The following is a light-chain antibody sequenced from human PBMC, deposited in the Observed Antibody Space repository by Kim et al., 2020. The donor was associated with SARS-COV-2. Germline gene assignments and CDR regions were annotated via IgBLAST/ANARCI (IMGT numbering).Light chain of an antibody. Sequence: QSALTQPASVSGSPGPSITISCTGTSSDIGGYNYVSWYQQHPGKAPKLMIYDVSKRSSGVSNRISSSKSGNTASLTISGLQAEDEADYYCSSITSSSTGVFGGGTQLTVL. CDR2: DVS. CDR3: SSITSSSTGV. J-gene: IGLJ2*01. V-gene: IGLV2-14*01. CDR1: SSDIGGYNY.